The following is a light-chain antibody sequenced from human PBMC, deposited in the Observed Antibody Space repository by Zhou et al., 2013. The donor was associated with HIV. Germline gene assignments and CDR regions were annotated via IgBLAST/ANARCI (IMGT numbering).Light chain of an antibody. V-gene: IGKV2-30*02. J-gene: IGKJ3*01. CDR3: MQALQTPFT. CDR2: KVS. Sequence: DVVMTQSPLSLPVTLGQPASIACRSSQSLVHTDGNTYLNWFQQRPGQPPRRLIYKVSNRASGVPDRFSGSGSGTDFTLKISRVEAEDVGVYYCMQALQTPFTFGPGTKVDIK. CDR1: QSLVHTDGNTY.